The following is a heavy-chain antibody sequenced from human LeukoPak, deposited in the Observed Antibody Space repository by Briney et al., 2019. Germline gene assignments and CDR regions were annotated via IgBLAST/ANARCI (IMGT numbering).Heavy chain of an antibody. V-gene: IGHV4-61*02. CDR2: IYTSGST. Sequence: SETLSLTCSVSGGSISSSSYYWGWIRQPAGKGLEWIGRIYTSGSTNYNPSLKSRVTISVDTSKNQFSLKLSSVTAADTAVYYCARDPDYYDSSGYNDYWGQGTLVTVSS. CDR3: ARDPDYYDSSGYNDY. CDR1: GGSISSSSYY. D-gene: IGHD3-22*01. J-gene: IGHJ4*02.